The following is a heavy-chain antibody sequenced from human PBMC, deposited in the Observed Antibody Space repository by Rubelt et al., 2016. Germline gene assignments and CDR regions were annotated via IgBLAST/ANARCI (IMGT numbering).Heavy chain of an antibody. CDR2: ISSSGGST. CDR3: ARDLSDSGRYHHFDY. CDR1: GFTFSSYA. D-gene: IGHD1-26*01. Sequence: EVQLVESGGGLVQPGGSLRLSCAASGFTFSSYAMSWVRQAPGKGLEWVSTISSSGGSTYYADSVKGRFTISRDNSKNTLYLQMHSLRAEDTAVYYCARDLSDSGRYHHFDYWGQGTLVTVSS. V-gene: IGHV3-23*04. J-gene: IGHJ4*02.